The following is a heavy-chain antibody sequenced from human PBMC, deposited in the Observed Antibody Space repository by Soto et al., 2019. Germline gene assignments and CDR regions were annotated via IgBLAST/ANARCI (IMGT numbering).Heavy chain of an antibody. CDR1: GGSISSYY. J-gene: IGHJ6*02. CDR2: IYYSGST. CDR3: ARDDYYYYGMDV. V-gene: IGHV4-59*01. Sequence: NPSETLSLTCTVSGGSISSYYWSWIRQPPGKGLEWIGYIYYSGSTNYNPSLKSRVTISVDTSKNQFSLKLSSVTAADTAVYYCARDDYYYYGMDVWCQGTTVTVSS.